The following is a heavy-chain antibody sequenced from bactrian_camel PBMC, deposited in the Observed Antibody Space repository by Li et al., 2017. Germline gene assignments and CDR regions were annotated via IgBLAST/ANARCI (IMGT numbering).Heavy chain of an antibody. J-gene: IGHJ6*01. CDR2: IAGDGST. D-gene: IGHD2*01. Sequence: HVQLVESGGGLVQPGGSLTLSCAAGRYTYKRNCMGWFRQRPGKDREGVAAIAGDGSTSYADSVKGRFTISVDNAKNTLYLQMNSLKPEDTAMYYCAADYSAGGGYCRYRAHFGYWGQGTQVTVS. CDR1: RYTYKRNC. CDR3: AADYSAGGGYCRYRAHFGY. V-gene: IGHV3S53*01.